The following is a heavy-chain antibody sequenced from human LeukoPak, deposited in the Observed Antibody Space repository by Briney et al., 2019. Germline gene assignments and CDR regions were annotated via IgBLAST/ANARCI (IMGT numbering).Heavy chain of an antibody. J-gene: IGHJ1*01. CDR3: AKSITIFGVGNFQH. CDR2: IKQDGSEK. CDR1: GFTFSRYS. V-gene: IGHV3-7*05. D-gene: IGHD3-3*01. Sequence: GGSLRLSCAASGFTFSRYSMTWVRQAPGKGLEWVANIKQDGSEKYYVDSVRGRFTISRDNAMNSLYLQMNSLRAEDTAVYYCAKSITIFGVGNFQHWGQGTQVTVSS.